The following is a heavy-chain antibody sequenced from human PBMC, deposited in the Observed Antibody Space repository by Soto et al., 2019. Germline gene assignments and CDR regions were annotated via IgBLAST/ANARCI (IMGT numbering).Heavy chain of an antibody. J-gene: IGHJ4*02. CDR1: GFTFGGSA. CDR3: TRQTDAVQWLVVPTDYNFDY. Sequence: GGSLRLSCAASGFTFGGSAMHWVRQASGKGLEWVGHIRSKTNSYATAYAESVKGRFTISRDDSMNTAYLQMNSLKTEDTAVYFCTRQTDAVQWLVVPTDYNFDYWGQGALVTVSS. V-gene: IGHV3-73*01. CDR2: IRSKTNSYAT. D-gene: IGHD6-19*01.